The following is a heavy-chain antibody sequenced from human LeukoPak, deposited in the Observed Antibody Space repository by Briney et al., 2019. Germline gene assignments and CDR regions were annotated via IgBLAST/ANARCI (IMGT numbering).Heavy chain of an antibody. J-gene: IGHJ3*02. CDR3: AKDKRRYSYGYGDAFDI. CDR2: ISWNSGSI. D-gene: IGHD5-18*01. Sequence: PGGSLRLSCAASGFTFDDYAMHWVRQAPGKGLEWVSGISWNSGSIGYADSVKGRFTISRDNAKNSLYLRMNSLRAEDTALYYCAKDKRRYSYGYGDAFDIWGQGTMVTVSP. V-gene: IGHV3-9*01. CDR1: GFTFDDYA.